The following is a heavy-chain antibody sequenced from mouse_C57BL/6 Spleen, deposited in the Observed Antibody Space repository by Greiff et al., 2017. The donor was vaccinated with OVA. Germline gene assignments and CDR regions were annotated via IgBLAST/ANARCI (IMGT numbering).Heavy chain of an antibody. CDR3: ASGGEAYDYLMDY. D-gene: IGHD2-4*01. CDR1: GYTFTDYY. CDR2: INPNNGGT. V-gene: IGHV1-26*01. J-gene: IGHJ4*01. Sequence: VQLQQSGPELVKPGASVKISCKASGYTFTDYYMNWVKQSHGKSLEWIGDINPNNGGTSYNQKFKGKATLTVDKSSSTAYMELRSLTSEDSAVYYCASGGEAYDYLMDYWGQGTSVTVSS.